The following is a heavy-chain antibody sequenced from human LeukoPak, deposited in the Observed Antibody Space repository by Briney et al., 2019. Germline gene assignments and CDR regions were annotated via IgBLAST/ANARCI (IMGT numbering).Heavy chain of an antibody. CDR3: ARGRNYDFWRANWFDP. J-gene: IGHJ5*02. V-gene: IGHV4-34*01. CDR1: GGSFSGYY. CDR2: INHSGST. D-gene: IGHD3-3*01. Sequence: PSETLSLTCAVYGGSFSGYYWSWIRQPPGKGLEWIGEINHSGSTNYNPSLRSRVTISVDTSKNQFSLKLSSVTAADTAVYYCARGRNYDFWRANWFDPWGQGTLVTVSS.